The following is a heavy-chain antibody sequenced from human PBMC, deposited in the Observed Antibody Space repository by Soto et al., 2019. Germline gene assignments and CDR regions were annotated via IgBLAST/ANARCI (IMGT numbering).Heavy chain of an antibody. D-gene: IGHD3-16*01. J-gene: IGHJ4*02. V-gene: IGHV3-33*01. CDR2: IWHDGGNK. CDR3: ARDGDVNTGFGKDY. CDR1: GFTFSSYG. Sequence: GGSLRLSCAASGFTFSSYGMHWVRQAPGEGLEWVAFIWHDGGNKFYAESMKGRFTISRDNSKNTLYLQMTSLSAEDTAMYYCARDGDVNTGFGKDYWGQGTLVTVSS.